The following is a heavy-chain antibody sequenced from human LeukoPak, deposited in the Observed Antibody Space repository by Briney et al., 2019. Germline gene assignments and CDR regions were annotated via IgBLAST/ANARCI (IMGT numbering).Heavy chain of an antibody. Sequence: SETLSLTCTVSGGSISSYYWSWIRQPPGKGLEWIGYIYYSGSTNYNPSLKSRVTISVDTSKNQFSLKLSSVTAADTAVYYCARDAQYYDILSGYYYYFDYWGQGTLVTVSS. CDR3: ARDAQYYDILSGYYYYFDY. CDR1: GGSISSYY. D-gene: IGHD3-9*01. CDR2: IYYSGST. V-gene: IGHV4-59*01. J-gene: IGHJ4*02.